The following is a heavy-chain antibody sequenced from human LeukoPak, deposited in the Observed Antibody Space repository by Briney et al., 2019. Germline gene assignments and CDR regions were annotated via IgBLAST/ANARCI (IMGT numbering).Heavy chain of an antibody. CDR2: IRYDGSNK. J-gene: IGHJ6*03. Sequence: GGSLRLSCAASGLSFSSYGMHWVRQAPGKGLEWVAFIRYDGSNKYYADSVKGRFTISRDNSKNTLYLQMNSLRAEDTAVYYCARDIFGGSGFWSGYYMGYYYYYMDVWGKGTTVTVSS. D-gene: IGHD3-3*01. CDR3: ARDIFGGSGFWSGYYMGYYYYYMDV. CDR1: GLSFSSYG. V-gene: IGHV3-30*02.